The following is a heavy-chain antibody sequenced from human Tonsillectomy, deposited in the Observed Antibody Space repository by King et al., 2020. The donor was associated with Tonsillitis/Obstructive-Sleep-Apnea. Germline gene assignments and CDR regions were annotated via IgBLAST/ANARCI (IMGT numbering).Heavy chain of an antibody. CDR1: GFTFSSYE. J-gene: IGHJ4*02. Sequence: QLVQSGGGLVQPGGSLRLSCAASGFTFSSYEINWVRQAPGKGLEWISYISSSGTTIYYADSVKGRFTVSRDNAKNSLYLQMNSLRAEDTAVYYCATGDVLRWFGFDYWGQGTLVTVSS. V-gene: IGHV3-48*03. D-gene: IGHD3-10*01. CDR2: ISSSGTTI. CDR3: ATGDVLRWFGFDY.